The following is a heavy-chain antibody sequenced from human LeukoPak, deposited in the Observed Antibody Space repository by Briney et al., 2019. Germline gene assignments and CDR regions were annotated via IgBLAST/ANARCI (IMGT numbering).Heavy chain of an antibody. CDR2: IYNSGTT. D-gene: IGHD6-19*01. V-gene: IGHV4-61*02. Sequence: SETLSLTCTVSGGSISNEGDYWSWIRQPDGKGLEWVGRIYNSGTTNYNPSVKSRISMSVDTSENQFSLNLRSVTAADTAVYYCAREGTLGSGWYDYWGQGTLVTVSS. CDR3: AREGTLGSGWYDY. J-gene: IGHJ4*02. CDR1: GGSISNEGDY.